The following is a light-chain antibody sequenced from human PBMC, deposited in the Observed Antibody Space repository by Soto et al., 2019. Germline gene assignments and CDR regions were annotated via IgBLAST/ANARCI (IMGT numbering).Light chain of an antibody. CDR2: DAS. V-gene: IGKV1-5*01. Sequence: DIQMTQSPSTLSASVGDRVTITCRASQSISSWLAWYQQKPGKAPKLLIYDASSLESGVPSRFSGSGSGTEFTLTSSSLQPDEFATYYCQQYNSDLSFGGGTKVEIK. CDR3: QQYNSDLS. J-gene: IGKJ4*01. CDR1: QSISSW.